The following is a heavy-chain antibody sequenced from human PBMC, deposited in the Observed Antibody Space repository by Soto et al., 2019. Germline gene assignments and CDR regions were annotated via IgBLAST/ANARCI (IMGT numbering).Heavy chain of an antibody. Sequence: ASVKVSCKASGYTFTSYDINWVRQATGQGLEWMGWMNPNSGNTGYAQKFQGRVTMTRNTSISTAYMELSSLRSEDTAVYYCARGKHAYYYDSSGYYVNNWFDPWGQGTLVTVSS. CDR1: GYTFTSYD. CDR3: ARGKHAYYYDSSGYYVNNWFDP. D-gene: IGHD3-22*01. V-gene: IGHV1-8*01. CDR2: MNPNSGNT. J-gene: IGHJ5*02.